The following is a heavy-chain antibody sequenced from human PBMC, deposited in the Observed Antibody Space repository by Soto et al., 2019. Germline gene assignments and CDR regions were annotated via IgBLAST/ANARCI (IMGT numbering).Heavy chain of an antibody. J-gene: IGHJ6*02. D-gene: IGHD2-21*02. CDR1: GYTFTSYH. CDR2: INPSGGST. Sequence: ASVKGSCKASGYTFTSYHRHWVRQAPGQGLEWMGIINPSGGSTSYAQKFQGRVTMTRDTSTSTVYMELSSLRSEDTAVYYCAREGGGNSAYYYYGMDVWGQGTMVTVSS. V-gene: IGHV1-46*01. CDR3: AREGGGNSAYYYYGMDV.